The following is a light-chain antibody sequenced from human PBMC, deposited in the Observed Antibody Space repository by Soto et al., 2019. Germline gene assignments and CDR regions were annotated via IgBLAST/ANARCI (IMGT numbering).Light chain of an antibody. CDR2: GAS. CDR1: QSVPGSD. V-gene: IGKV3-15*01. J-gene: IGKJ1*01. CDR3: QQYNNSWT. Sequence: EVVLTQSPGTLSMPPGDSATLSCRASQSVPGSDVAWYQQKPGQAPRLLIYGASTRATGIPARFSGSGSGTEFTLTISSLQSEDFAVYYCQQYNNSWTFGQGTKVDI.